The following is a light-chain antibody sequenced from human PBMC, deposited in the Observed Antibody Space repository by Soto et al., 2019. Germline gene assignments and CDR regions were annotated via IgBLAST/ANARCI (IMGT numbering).Light chain of an antibody. CDR3: NSYTTSSTLV. Sequence: QSALTQPASVSGSPGQSITISCTGTSSDVGGYNYVSWYQHHPGKAPKLLIYNVSDRPSGVSNRFSGSKSGNKASLTISGLQAEDEADYYCNSYTTSSTLVFGGGTKLTVL. CDR1: SSDVGGYNY. V-gene: IGLV2-14*03. J-gene: IGLJ3*02. CDR2: NVS.